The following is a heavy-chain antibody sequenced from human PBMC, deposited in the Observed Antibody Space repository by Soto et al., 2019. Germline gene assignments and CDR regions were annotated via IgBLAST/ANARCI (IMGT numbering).Heavy chain of an antibody. Sequence: GGSLRLSCAASGFPFDDYSMNWVRQVPGKGLEWVSLISWDGADTYYADSVKGRFTVSRENAKNSLYLQMGSLRAGDMAVYYCARGGSEYYFDYWGQGTLVTVSS. CDR2: ISWDGADT. CDR3: ARGGSEYYFDY. J-gene: IGHJ4*02. V-gene: IGHV3-43*01. CDR1: GFPFDDYS. D-gene: IGHD2-15*01.